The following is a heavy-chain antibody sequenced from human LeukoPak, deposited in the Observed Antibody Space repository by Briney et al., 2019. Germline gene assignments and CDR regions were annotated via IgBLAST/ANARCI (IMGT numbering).Heavy chain of an antibody. J-gene: IGHJ4*02. D-gene: IGHD6-13*01. CDR2: ISDSGDST. Sequence: PGGSLRLSCAASRFTFSSYGMHWVRQAPGKGLEWVSAISDSGDSTYYADSVKGRFTISRDNPKNTLYLQMNSLRPEDTAVYYCAKDGTSSIEHFDYWGQGTLVTVSS. CDR3: AKDGTSSIEHFDY. V-gene: IGHV3-23*01. CDR1: RFTFSSYG.